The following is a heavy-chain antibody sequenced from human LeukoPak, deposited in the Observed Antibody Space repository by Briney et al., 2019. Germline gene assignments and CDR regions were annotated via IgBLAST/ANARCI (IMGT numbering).Heavy chain of an antibody. J-gene: IGHJ5*02. Sequence: GASVKVSCKDSVGTLSSYTISWVRQAPGQGREWMGRIIPILGIANYAQKFQGRVTITADKSTSTAYMELSSLRSEDTAVYYCARDKGTYGSGASWGQGTLVTVSS. D-gene: IGHD3-10*01. V-gene: IGHV1-69*04. CDR3: ARDKGTYGSGAS. CDR1: VGTLSSYT. CDR2: IIPILGIA.